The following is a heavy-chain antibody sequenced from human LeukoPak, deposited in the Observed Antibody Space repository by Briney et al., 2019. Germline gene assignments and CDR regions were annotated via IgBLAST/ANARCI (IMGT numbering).Heavy chain of an antibody. V-gene: IGHV3-11*04. Sequence: PGGSLRLSSAASGFTFSDYYMSWIRQAPGKGLEWVSYISSSGSTIYYADSVKGRFTISRDNAKNSLYLQMNSLRAEDTAVYYCARDRIAARLFDYWGQGTLVTVSS. J-gene: IGHJ4*02. CDR2: ISSSGSTI. D-gene: IGHD6-6*01. CDR1: GFTFSDYY. CDR3: ARDRIAARLFDY.